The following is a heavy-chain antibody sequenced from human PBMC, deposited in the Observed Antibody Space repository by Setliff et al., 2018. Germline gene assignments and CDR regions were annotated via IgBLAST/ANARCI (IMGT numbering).Heavy chain of an antibody. V-gene: IGHV3-7*01. CDR2: IKEDGSEK. CDR3: ARDRDPDYYDALDV. D-gene: IGHD1-26*01. J-gene: IGHJ3*01. Sequence: GGSLRLSCAASRFTFSNYWMSWVRQAPGKGLEWVANIKEDGSEKYYVDSVKGRFTISRDNAKNSLYLQMNSLRAEDTAVYYCARDRDPDYYDALDVWGRGTMVTVSS. CDR1: RFTFSNYW.